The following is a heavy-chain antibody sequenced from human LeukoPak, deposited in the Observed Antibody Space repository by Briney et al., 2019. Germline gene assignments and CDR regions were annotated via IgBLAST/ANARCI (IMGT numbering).Heavy chain of an antibody. V-gene: IGHV4-61*01. D-gene: IGHD5-18*01. CDR1: GGSVSSGSYY. CDR2: IYYSGST. J-gene: IGHJ3*02. Sequence: SETLSLTCTVSGGSVSSGSYYWSWIRQPPGKGLEWIGYIYYSGSTNYNPSLKSRVTISVDTSKNQSSLKLSSVTAADTAVYYCARDHGGYSYGFPETFDIWGQGTIVTVSS. CDR3: ARDHGGYSYGFPETFDI.